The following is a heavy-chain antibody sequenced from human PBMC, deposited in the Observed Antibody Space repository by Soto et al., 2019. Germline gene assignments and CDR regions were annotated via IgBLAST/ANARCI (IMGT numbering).Heavy chain of an antibody. CDR3: ARDLRGMDY. Sequence: QVQLQESGPGLVKPSQTLSLTCTVSGGSISSGGYYWSWIRQHPGKGLEWIGYIYYSGSTYYNPSLQSPVNTSLHTSKNQSSLKLSSVTAADPAVYYCARDLRGMDYWGQGTLVTVSS. CDR1: GGSISSGGYY. V-gene: IGHV4-31*01. D-gene: IGHD3-16*01. CDR2: IYYSGST. J-gene: IGHJ4*02.